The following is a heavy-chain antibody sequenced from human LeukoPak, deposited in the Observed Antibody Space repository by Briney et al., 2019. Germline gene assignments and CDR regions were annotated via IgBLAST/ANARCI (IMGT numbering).Heavy chain of an antibody. Sequence: PSETLSLTCTVSGGSISSSSYYWGWIRQPPGKGLEWIGSIYYSGSTYYNPSLKSRVNISVDTSKNQFSLKLSSVTAADTAVYYCARGRIQLVNWFDPWGQGTLVTVSS. J-gene: IGHJ5*02. V-gene: IGHV4-39*07. CDR3: ARGRIQLVNWFDP. CDR2: IYYSGST. D-gene: IGHD5-18*01. CDR1: GGSISSSSYY.